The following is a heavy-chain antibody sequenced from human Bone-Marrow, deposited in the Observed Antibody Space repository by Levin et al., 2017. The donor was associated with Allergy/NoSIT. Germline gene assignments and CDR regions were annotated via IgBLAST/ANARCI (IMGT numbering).Heavy chain of an antibody. CDR3: ARDAGGPFDF. CDR2: IYYSGST. CDR1: GDSITTYY. J-gene: IGHJ4*02. V-gene: IGHV4-59*01. Sequence: SETLSLTCTVSGDSITTYYWTWLRQPPGKGLEWIGYIYYSGSTNYNPSLKSRVTMSVDTSKNQISLNLTSVTAADTAVYYCARDAGGPFDFWGQGTLVTVSS. D-gene: IGHD2-8*02.